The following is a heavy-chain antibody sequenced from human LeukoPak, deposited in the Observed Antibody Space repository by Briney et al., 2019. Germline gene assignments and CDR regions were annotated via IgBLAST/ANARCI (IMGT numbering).Heavy chain of an antibody. J-gene: IGHJ4*02. V-gene: IGHV1-24*01. D-gene: IGHD6-19*01. CDR2: FDPENGET. CDR1: GHTLTELA. CDR3: ARDIAEQWLVRKYYFDY. Sequence: GASVKVSCKASGHTLTELAIHWVRQAPGEGLEWMGGFDPENGETIYAQKFQGRVIMTEDRSTDTAYMELRSLRSDDTAVYHCARDIAEQWLVRKYYFDYWGQGTLVTVSS.